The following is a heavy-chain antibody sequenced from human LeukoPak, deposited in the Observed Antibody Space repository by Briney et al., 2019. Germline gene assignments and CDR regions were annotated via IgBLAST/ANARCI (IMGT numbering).Heavy chain of an antibody. V-gene: IGHV1-18*01. CDR3: ARVAADYDILTGYSTNWFDP. Sequence: ASVKVSCKASGYTFTSYGISWVRQAPGQGLEWMGWISAYNGNTNYAQKLQGRVTMTTDTSTSTAYMELRSLRSDDTAVYYCARVAADYDILTGYSTNWFDPWGQGTLVTVSS. J-gene: IGHJ5*02. CDR1: GYTFTSYG. D-gene: IGHD3-9*01. CDR2: ISAYNGNT.